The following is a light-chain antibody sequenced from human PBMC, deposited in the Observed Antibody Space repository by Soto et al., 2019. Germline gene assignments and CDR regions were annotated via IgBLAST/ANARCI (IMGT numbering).Light chain of an antibody. V-gene: IGLV2-11*01. Sequence: QSVLTQPRSVSGFPGQSVTISCTGTSNDVGVDTSVSWYQHHPDKAPKLIIYDVFQRPSGVPDRFSGSTSGNTASLTVSGVQAEDEADHYCCSYASNFAIFVGGTKLTVL. CDR2: DVF. CDR3: CSYASNFAI. CDR1: SNDVGVDTS. J-gene: IGLJ2*01.